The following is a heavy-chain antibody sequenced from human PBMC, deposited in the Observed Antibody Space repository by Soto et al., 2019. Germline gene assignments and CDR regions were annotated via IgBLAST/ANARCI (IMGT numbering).Heavy chain of an antibody. V-gene: IGHV4-31*03. Sequence: QVQLQESVPGLVKPSQTLSLTCSVSGGSLSRIGCYWSWIRQHPVKVLEWVGSISNIGSTYYNPSLKGRVAMSIDTSKNPVSLTLTSLTAADTAVYYCATSDQMATIPDLWGQGTLVTVSS. CDR2: ISNIGST. CDR1: GGSLSRIGCY. J-gene: IGHJ5*02. D-gene: IGHD5-12*01. CDR3: ATSDQMATIPDL.